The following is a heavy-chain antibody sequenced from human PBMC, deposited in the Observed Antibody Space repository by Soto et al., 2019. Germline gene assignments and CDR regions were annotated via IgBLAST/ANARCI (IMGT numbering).Heavy chain of an antibody. J-gene: IGHJ6*02. Sequence: GASVKVSCKASGGTFSSYAISWVRQAPGQGLEWMGGIIPIFGTANYAQRFQGRVTITADESTSTAYMELSSLKSEDTAVYYCASLVEYYDILTGYYVYYYYGMDVWGQGTTVTVSS. CDR2: IIPIFGTA. V-gene: IGHV1-69*13. CDR1: GGTFSSYA. D-gene: IGHD3-9*01. CDR3: ASLVEYYDILTGYYVYYYYGMDV.